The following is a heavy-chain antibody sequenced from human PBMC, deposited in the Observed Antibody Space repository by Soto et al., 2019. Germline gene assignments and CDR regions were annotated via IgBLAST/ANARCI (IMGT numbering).Heavy chain of an antibody. J-gene: IGHJ6*02. CDR2: NYYSGIT. CDR3: ARGSSIAGLYYGMDV. V-gene: IGHV4-31*03. D-gene: IGHD6-6*01. Sequence: SETLSLTCTVSVGLIRSVGYYWSWFRQHPGKGLEWIGYNYYSGITYYNPSLKSRVTISLDTSKNQFSLKLSSVTAADTAVYYCARGSSIAGLYYGMDVWGQGTTVT. CDR1: VGLIRSVGYY.